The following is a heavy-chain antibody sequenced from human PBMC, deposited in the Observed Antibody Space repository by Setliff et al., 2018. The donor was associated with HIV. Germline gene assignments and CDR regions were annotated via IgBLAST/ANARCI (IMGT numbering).Heavy chain of an antibody. D-gene: IGHD3-22*01. Sequence: ASVKVSCKTSGYAFTDYSIHWVRQAPGQGLEWVGRINPDSRGTNYAQTFQGRVTMTRDTSVSTAYMELSSLRSEDTAVYYCARDLGDSSGYYALDYWGQGTLVTVSS. CDR2: INPDSRGT. V-gene: IGHV1-2*06. CDR1: GYAFTDYS. CDR3: ARDLGDSSGYYALDY. J-gene: IGHJ4*02.